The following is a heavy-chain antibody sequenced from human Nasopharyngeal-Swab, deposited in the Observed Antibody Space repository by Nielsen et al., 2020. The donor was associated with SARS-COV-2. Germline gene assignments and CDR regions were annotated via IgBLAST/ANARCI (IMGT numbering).Heavy chain of an antibody. CDR3: AKGGQYRSSWYTD. CDR1: GFTFSSYG. CDR2: ISYDGTNK. Sequence: GGSLRLSCAASGFTFSSYGMHWVRQAPGKGLEWVADISYDGTNKYYADSVKGRFTISRDNSKNTLSLQMNSLRVEDTAVYHCAKGGQYRSSWYTDWGQGKLVTVSS. J-gene: IGHJ1*01. V-gene: IGHV3-30*18. D-gene: IGHD6-13*01.